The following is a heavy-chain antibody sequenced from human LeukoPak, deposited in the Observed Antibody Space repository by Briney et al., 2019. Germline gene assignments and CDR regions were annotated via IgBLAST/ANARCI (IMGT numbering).Heavy chain of an antibody. CDR1: GYTFTGYY. Sequence: ASVKVSCKASGYTFTGYYMHWVRQAPGQGLEWMGWINPNSGGTNYAQKFQGRVTMTRDTSISTAYMELSRLRSDDTAVYYCARGPYYYDSSGYGYDYWGQGTLVTVSS. CDR2: INPNSGGT. D-gene: IGHD3-22*01. V-gene: IGHV1-2*02. J-gene: IGHJ4*02. CDR3: ARGPYYYDSSGYGYDY.